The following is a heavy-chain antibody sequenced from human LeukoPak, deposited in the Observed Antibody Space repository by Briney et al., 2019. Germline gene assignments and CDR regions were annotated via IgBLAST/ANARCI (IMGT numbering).Heavy chain of an antibody. D-gene: IGHD2-15*01. Sequence: ASVKVSCKASGYTFTGYYMHWVRQAPGQGLEWMGWINPNSGGTNYAQKFQGRVTMTRDTSISTAYMELSRLRSDDTAVYYCARPHGCSGGSCSFDYWGQGTLVTVSS. CDR1: GYTFTGYY. CDR2: INPNSGGT. CDR3: ARPHGCSGGSCSFDY. J-gene: IGHJ4*02. V-gene: IGHV1-2*02.